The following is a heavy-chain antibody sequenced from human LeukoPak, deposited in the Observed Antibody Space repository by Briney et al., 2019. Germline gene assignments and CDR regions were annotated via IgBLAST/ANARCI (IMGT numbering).Heavy chain of an antibody. D-gene: IGHD2-15*01. CDR1: GFTFSNFG. CDR2: ISDNGRRT. V-gene: IGHV3-33*08. J-gene: IGHJ4*02. Sequence: GGSVRLSCAASGFTFSNFGLNWVRQAPGKGLEWVAFISDNGRRTYYLESVGGLFTISRDDSKNTLYLQMNSLRVEDTAVYYCARDRIGKYSIDYWGQGTLVTVSS. CDR3: ARDRIGKYSIDY.